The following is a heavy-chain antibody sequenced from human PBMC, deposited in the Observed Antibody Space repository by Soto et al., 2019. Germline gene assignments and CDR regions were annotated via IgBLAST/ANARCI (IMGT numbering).Heavy chain of an antibody. Sequence: QITLKESGPTLVKPTQTLTLTCTFSGFSLSTSGVGVGWIRQPPGKALEWLALIYWDDDKRYSPSLKSRLTTTKDTSKNQVVLTMTNMDPVDTATYYCAHSLYDYVWGTNWFDPWGQGTRVTVSS. D-gene: IGHD3-16*01. J-gene: IGHJ5*02. V-gene: IGHV2-5*02. CDR2: IYWDDDK. CDR1: GFSLSTSGVG. CDR3: AHSLYDYVWGTNWFDP.